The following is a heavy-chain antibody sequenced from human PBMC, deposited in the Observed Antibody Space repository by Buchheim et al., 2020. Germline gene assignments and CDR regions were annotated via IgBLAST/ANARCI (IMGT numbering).Heavy chain of an antibody. V-gene: IGHV4-39*01. J-gene: IGHJ4*02. CDR2: IYYSGST. CDR3: ARHVSDYDYVWGSYRHPPYYFDY. CDR1: GGSISSSSYY. Sequence: QLQLQESGPGLVKPSETLSLTCTVSGGSISSSSYYWGWIRQPPGKGLEWIGSIYYSGSTYYNPSLKSRVTISVDTSKNQFSLKLSSVTAADTAVYYCARHVSDYDYVWGSYRHPPYYFDYWGQGTL. D-gene: IGHD3-16*02.